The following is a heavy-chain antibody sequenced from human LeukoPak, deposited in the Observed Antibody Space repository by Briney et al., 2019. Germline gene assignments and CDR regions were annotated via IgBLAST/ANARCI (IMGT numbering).Heavy chain of an antibody. D-gene: IGHD3-3*01. V-gene: IGHV4-4*07. Sequence: SETLSLTCTVSGGSISSYYWSWIRQPAGKGLEWIGRIYTSGSTNYNPSLKSRVTMSVDTSKNQFSLKLSSVTAADTAVYYCARAANDFWSGYHFDYWGQGTLVTVSS. CDR3: ARAANDFWSGYHFDY. J-gene: IGHJ4*02. CDR1: GGSISSYY. CDR2: IYTSGST.